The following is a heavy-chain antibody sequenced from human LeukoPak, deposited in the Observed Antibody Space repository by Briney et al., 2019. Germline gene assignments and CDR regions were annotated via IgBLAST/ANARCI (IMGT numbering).Heavy chain of an antibody. D-gene: IGHD1-26*01. Sequence: PGGSLRLSCITSGFTLGDYGLSWVRQAPGKGLEWVGFIRSKAYGATTEYAASLKDRFTISRDDSKSIAYLQVNSLKTEDTAVYYCTRILLKWELPGSDAFDIWGEGTMVPVSS. V-gene: IGHV3-49*04. CDR1: GFTLGDYG. CDR2: IRSKAYGATT. J-gene: IGHJ3*02. CDR3: TRILLKWELPGSDAFDI.